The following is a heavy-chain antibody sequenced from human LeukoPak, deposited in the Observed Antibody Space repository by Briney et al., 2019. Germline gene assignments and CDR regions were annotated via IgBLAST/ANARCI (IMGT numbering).Heavy chain of an antibody. CDR1: GGSFSGYY. V-gene: IGHV4-34*01. CDR3: ASHRWAYSSGWGRFDP. J-gene: IGHJ5*02. D-gene: IGHD6-19*01. Sequence: PSETLSLTCAVYGGSFSGYYWSWIRQPPGKGLEWIGEINHSGSTNYNPSLKSRVTISVDTSKNQFSLKLSSVTAADTAVYYCASHRWAYSSGWGRFDPWGQGTLVTVSS. CDR2: INHSGST.